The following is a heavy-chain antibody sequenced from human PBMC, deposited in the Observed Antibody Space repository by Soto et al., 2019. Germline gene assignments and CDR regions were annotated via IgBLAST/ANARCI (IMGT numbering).Heavy chain of an antibody. CDR3: ATIVGANDY. Sequence: SETLSLTCTVSRASIYTYSWTWIRQPAGKGLQWIGHIYSSGSANYSPSLKSRVSMSVDSSKNQISLKLSSVTAADTAVYYCATIVGANDYWGQGTLVTVPQ. J-gene: IGHJ4*02. CDR2: IYSSGSA. D-gene: IGHD1-26*01. V-gene: IGHV4-4*07. CDR1: RASIYTYS.